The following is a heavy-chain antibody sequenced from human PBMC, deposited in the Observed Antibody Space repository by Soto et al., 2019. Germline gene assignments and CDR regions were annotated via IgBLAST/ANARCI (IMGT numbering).Heavy chain of an antibody. CDR3: ANFRYFDWLFVY. V-gene: IGHV3-23*01. CDR1: GFTFSSYA. Sequence: EVQLLESGGGLVQPGGSLRLSCAASGFTFSSYAMSWVRQAPGKGLEWVSAISGSGGSTYYADSVKGRFTISRDNSKNTLYVQMISLRAEDTAVYYCANFRYFDWLFVYWGQGPLVTVSS. D-gene: IGHD3-9*01. J-gene: IGHJ4*02. CDR2: ISGSGGST.